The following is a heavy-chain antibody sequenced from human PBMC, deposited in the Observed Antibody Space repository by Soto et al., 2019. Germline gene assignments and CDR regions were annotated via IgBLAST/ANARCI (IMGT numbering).Heavy chain of an antibody. CDR1: GGSISSSNW. D-gene: IGHD6-13*01. V-gene: IGHV4-4*02. Sequence: SETLSLTCAVSGGSISSSNWWSWVRQPPGKGLEWIGEIYHSGSTNYNPSLKSRVTISVDKSKNQFSLKLSSVTAADTAMYYCARPKTIGAAAGKGWFDPWGQGTLVT. CDR3: ARPKTIGAAAGKGWFDP. CDR2: IYHSGST. J-gene: IGHJ5*02.